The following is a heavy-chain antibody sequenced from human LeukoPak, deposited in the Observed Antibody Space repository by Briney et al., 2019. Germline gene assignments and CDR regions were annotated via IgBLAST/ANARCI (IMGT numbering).Heavy chain of an antibody. V-gene: IGHV3-23*01. D-gene: IGHD3-22*01. CDR1: GFTFSSYA. J-gene: IGHJ6*03. CDR2: ISGSGGST. CDR3: AKASVEDSSGYWGRYYYYYYMDV. Sequence: QAGGSLRLSCAASGFTFSSYAMSWVRQAPGKGLEWVSAISGSGGSTYYADSVKGRFTISRDNSKNTLYLQMNSLRAEDTAVYYCAKASVEDSSGYWGRYYYYYYMDVWGKGTTVTVSS.